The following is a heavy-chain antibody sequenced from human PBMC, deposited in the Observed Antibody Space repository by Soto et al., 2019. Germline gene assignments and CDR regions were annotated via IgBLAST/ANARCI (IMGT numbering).Heavy chain of an antibody. D-gene: IGHD6-13*01. V-gene: IGHV1-2*04. CDR3: AREGGGIAAAGAGNDASDI. CDR2: FNPNSGDT. J-gene: IGHJ3*02. Sequence: ASVKVSCKASGYTLSDYYMHWVRQAPGQGLEWMGWFNPNSGDTNYAQKFQGWVTMTRDTSITTAYMELSRLKSDDTAVYYCAREGGGIAAAGAGNDASDIWGQGTMVTVSS. CDR1: GYTLSDYY.